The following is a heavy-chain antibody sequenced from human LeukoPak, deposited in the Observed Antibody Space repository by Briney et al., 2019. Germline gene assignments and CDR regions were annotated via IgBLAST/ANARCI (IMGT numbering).Heavy chain of an antibody. CDR3: ARGHGSAFDP. D-gene: IGHD3-10*01. Sequence: ASVKVSCKTSGYAFTNYDINWVRQAPGQGLEWIGWMHPDNGNTGYAQKFQGRVTMTRNTSITTAYMELRSLRSDDTAVYYCARGHGSAFDPWGQGTLVTVSS. CDR1: GYAFTNYD. J-gene: IGHJ5*02. CDR2: MHPDNGNT. V-gene: IGHV1-8*01.